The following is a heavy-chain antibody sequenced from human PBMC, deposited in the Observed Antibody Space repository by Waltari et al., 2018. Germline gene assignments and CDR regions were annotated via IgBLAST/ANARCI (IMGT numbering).Heavy chain of an antibody. CDR2: AYYTGRT. V-gene: IGHV4-59*11. CDR1: GDSINNHH. J-gene: IGHJ3*02. CDR3: ARDLGGFNHFDWFLSI. D-gene: IGHD3-9*01. Sequence: QVQLQESGPGLVKPSETLSLTCTVSGDSINNHHWAWIRQPPGKGLEWNGYAYYTGRTNYHPSLRSRLTISVDTSKNQFSLILNSVTAADTAVYYFARDLGGFNHFDWFLSIWGPGTMVTVSS.